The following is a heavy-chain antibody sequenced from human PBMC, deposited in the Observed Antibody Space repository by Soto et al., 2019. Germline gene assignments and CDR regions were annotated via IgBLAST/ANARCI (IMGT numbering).Heavy chain of an antibody. J-gene: IGHJ4*02. V-gene: IGHV3-21*04. CDR1: GFTFSSYS. D-gene: IGHD3-3*01. CDR3: AKDSRIQNDWSGYYDFDY. CDR2: TSSSSSYI. Sequence: PGGSLRLSCAASGFTFSSYSMNWVRQALGKGLEWVSATSSSSSYIYYADSVKGRFTISRDNSKNTLYLQMNSLRAEDTAVYYCAKDSRIQNDWSGYYDFDYWGQGTLVTAPQ.